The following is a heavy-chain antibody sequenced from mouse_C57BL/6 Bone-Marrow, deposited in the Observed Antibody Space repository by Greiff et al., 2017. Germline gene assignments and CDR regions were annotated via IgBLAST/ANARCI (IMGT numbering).Heavy chain of an antibody. D-gene: IGHD1-1*01. CDR1: GFTFNTYA. Sequence: DVMLVESGGGLVQPKGSLKLSCAASGFTFNTYAMHWVRQAPGKGLEWVARIRSKSSNYATYYADSVKDRFTISRDDSQSMLYLQMNNLKTEDTAMYYCVRDAYYYGSSPFAYWGQGTLVTVSA. CDR3: VRDAYYYGSSPFAY. V-gene: IGHV10-3*01. J-gene: IGHJ3*01. CDR2: IRSKSSNYAT.